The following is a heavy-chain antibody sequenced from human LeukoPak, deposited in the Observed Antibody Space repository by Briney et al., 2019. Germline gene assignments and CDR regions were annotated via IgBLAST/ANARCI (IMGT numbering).Heavy chain of an antibody. CDR3: VRAGGSVDCHGTRHH. V-gene: IGHV4-61*09. J-gene: IGHJ5*02. CDR2: IYTSGST. Sequence: PSETLSLTCIVSGVSISNCSYYWGWLRPRAGEGLGWVGHIYTSGSTSYKPCLHSRVTISLDAYRHQFSLSLTSEFAAHTTLYYCVRAGGSVDCHGTRHHWGEGTLVTVPS. D-gene: IGHD3-16*01. CDR1: GVSISNCSYY.